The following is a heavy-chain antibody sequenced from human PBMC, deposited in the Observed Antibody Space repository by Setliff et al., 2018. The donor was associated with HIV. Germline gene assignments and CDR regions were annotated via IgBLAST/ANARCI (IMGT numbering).Heavy chain of an antibody. V-gene: IGHV1-69*04. CDR3: ASLGDEYYDSSGYPDAFDI. CDR1: GGTLSNYV. Sequence: SVKVSCKTSGGTLSNYVITWVRQAPGQGLEWMGMIIPMYNIPAYAQKFQGRVTMTTDTSTSTAYMELRSLRSDDTAVYYCASLGDEYYDSSGYPDAFDIWGQGTMVTVSS. J-gene: IGHJ3*02. CDR2: IIPMYNIP. D-gene: IGHD3-22*01.